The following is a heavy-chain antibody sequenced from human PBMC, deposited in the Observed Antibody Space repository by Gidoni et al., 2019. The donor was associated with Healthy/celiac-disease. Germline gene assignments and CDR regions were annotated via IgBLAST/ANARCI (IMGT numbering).Heavy chain of an antibody. D-gene: IGHD6-6*01. CDR1: GYTFTGYY. CDR2: INPNSGGT. CDR3: ARVKGARGWFDP. J-gene: IGHJ5*02. V-gene: IGHV1-2*02. Sequence: QVQLVQSGAEVKKPGASVKVSCKASGYTFTGYYMHWGRQAPGQGREWMGWINPNSGGTNYAQKLQGRVTMTRDTAISTAYMELSRLRSDDTAVYYCARVKGARGWFDPWGQGTLVTVSS.